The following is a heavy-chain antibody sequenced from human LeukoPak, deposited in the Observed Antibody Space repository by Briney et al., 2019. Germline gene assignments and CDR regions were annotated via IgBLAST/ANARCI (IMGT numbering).Heavy chain of an antibody. D-gene: IGHD3-3*01. CDR2: ISYDGSNK. CDR3: ARGSRRLLRFLGQSKWFDP. Sequence: PGGSLRLSCAASGFTFSSYAMHWVRQAPGKGLEWVAVISYDGSNKYYADSVKGRFTISRDNSKSTLYLQMNSLRAEDTAVYYCARGSRRLLRFLGQSKWFDPWGQGTLVTVSS. J-gene: IGHJ5*02. V-gene: IGHV3-30*04. CDR1: GFTFSSYA.